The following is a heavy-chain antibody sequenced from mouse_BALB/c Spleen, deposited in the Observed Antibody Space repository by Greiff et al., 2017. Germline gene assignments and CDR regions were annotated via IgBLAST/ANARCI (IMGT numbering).Heavy chain of an antibody. V-gene: IGHV2-6-7*01. Sequence: VKLMESGPGLVAPSQSLSITCTVSGFSLTGYGVNWVRQPPGKGLEWLGMIWGDGSTDYNSALKSRLSISKDNSKSQVFLKMNSLQTDDTARYYCARVGSSYANYFDYWGQGTTLTVSS. CDR1: GFSLTGYG. J-gene: IGHJ2*01. CDR2: IWGDGST. D-gene: IGHD1-1*01. CDR3: ARVGSSYANYFDY.